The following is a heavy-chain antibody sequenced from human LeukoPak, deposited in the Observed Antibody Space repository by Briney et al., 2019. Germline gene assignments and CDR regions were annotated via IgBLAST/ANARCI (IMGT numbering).Heavy chain of an antibody. CDR2: IYHSGST. CDR1: GGSISSSNW. Sequence: PSGTLSLTCAVSGGSISSSNWWSWVRQPPGKGLEWIGEIYHSGSTNYNPSLKSRVTISVDTSKNQFSLELRSVTAADTAVYYCARGYSTWSLDYWGQGALVTVSS. J-gene: IGHJ4*02. D-gene: IGHD4-11*01. V-gene: IGHV4-4*02. CDR3: ARGYSTWSLDY.